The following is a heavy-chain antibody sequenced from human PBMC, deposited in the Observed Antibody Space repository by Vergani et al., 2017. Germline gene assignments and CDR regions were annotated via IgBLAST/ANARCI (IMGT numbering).Heavy chain of an antibody. Sequence: QVQLVESGGGVVQRGRSLRLSCAASGFTFNQYGMHWVRQAPGKGLEWVAVTWYDGTDKQYADSVKGRFTISRDNSKSTMYLQMNSLRDEDTGVYYCARDLRLLYNRFDPWGQGTLVTVSS. CDR1: GFTFNQYG. D-gene: IGHD1-14*01. J-gene: IGHJ5*02. V-gene: IGHV3-33*01. CDR2: TWYDGTDK. CDR3: ARDLRLLYNRFDP.